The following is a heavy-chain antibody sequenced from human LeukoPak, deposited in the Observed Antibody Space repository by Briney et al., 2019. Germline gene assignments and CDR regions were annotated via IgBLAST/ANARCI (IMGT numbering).Heavy chain of an antibody. CDR3: ARAGYRGYSHGFYWFDP. J-gene: IGHJ5*02. D-gene: IGHD5-18*01. V-gene: IGHV4-4*02. CDR1: GGSISSSNW. Sequence: SGTLSLTCAVSGGSISSSNWWSWVRQPPGKGLEWIGEIYHSGSTNYNPSLKSRVTISVDKSKNQFSLKLSSVTAADTAVYYCARAGYRGYSHGFYWFDPWGQGTLVTVSS. CDR2: IYHSGST.